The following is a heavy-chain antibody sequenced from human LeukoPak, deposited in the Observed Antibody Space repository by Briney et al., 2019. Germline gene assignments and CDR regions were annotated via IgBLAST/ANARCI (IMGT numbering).Heavy chain of an antibody. CDR3: AKDGTRGNRFGKIPHYFYY. Sequence: GGSLRLSCAASGFTFSSYGMNWVRQAPGKGLEWVAFIRYDGSNKYFADSVKGRFTISRDSSKKTLYLQMNSLRADEAAVYYLAKDGTRGNRFGKIPHYFYYWGQGTLVTVSS. CDR2: IRYDGSNK. CDR1: GFTFSSYG. J-gene: IGHJ4*02. D-gene: IGHD3-10*01. V-gene: IGHV3-30*02.